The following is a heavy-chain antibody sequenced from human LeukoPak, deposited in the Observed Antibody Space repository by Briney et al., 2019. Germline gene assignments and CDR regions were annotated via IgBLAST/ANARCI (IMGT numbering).Heavy chain of an antibody. V-gene: IGHV4-4*02. CDR1: GGSISSSNW. Sequence: SGTLSLTCAVSGGSISSSNWWSWVRQPPGKGLEWIGEIYHSGSTNYNPSLKSRVTISVDTSKNQFSLKLSSVTAADTAVYYCARDSGTTGEVKFDPWGPGSLVTVSS. D-gene: IGHD3-10*01. CDR2: IYHSGST. CDR3: ARDSGTTGEVKFDP. J-gene: IGHJ5*02.